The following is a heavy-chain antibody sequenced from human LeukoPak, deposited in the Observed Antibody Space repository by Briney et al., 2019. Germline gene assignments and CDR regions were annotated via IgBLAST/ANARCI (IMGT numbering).Heavy chain of an antibody. Sequence: SETLSLTCTVSGGSITSYSWTWIRQSPGKGLEWIGSFFYTGNTNYNPSLESRATISVDTSKNQFSLKLSSVTAADTAVYYCARGGATIYYWGQGTLVTVSP. CDR1: GGSITSYS. D-gene: IGHD5-24*01. V-gene: IGHV4-59*12. CDR3: ARGGATIYY. CDR2: FFYTGNT. J-gene: IGHJ4*02.